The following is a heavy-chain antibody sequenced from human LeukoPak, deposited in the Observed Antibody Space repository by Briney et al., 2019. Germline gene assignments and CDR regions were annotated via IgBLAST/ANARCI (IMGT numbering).Heavy chain of an antibody. Sequence: GGSLRLSCAASGFTFSSYGMHWVRQAPGKGLERVAVISYDGSNKYYADSVKGRFTISRDNSKNTLYLQINSLRAEDTAVYYCAKEAGLYYGSGSSYYYYGMDVWGKGTTVTVSS. J-gene: IGHJ6*04. CDR2: ISYDGSNK. CDR3: AKEAGLYYGSGSSYYYYGMDV. CDR1: GFTFSSYG. V-gene: IGHV3-30*18. D-gene: IGHD3-10*01.